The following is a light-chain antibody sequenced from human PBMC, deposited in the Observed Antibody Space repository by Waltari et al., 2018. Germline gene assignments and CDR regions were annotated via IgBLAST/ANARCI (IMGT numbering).Light chain of an antibody. Sequence: EIVMTQSPATLSVSPGERATLSCRASQSVSSNLAWYQQKPGQAPRLLIYGASTRATGIPVSFSGSGSGTEFTLTISSLQSEDFAVYYCQQYNNWRTFGQGTKVEIK. CDR1: QSVSSN. CDR2: GAS. V-gene: IGKV3-15*01. CDR3: QQYNNWRT. J-gene: IGKJ1*01.